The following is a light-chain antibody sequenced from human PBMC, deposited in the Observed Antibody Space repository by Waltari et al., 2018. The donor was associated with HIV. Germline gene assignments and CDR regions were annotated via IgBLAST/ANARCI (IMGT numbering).Light chain of an antibody. Sequence: EIVLTQSPGTLSLSPGERATFSCRASQSVSSTYLAWYQQKGGQAPRLLIYGASSRATGIPDRFSGSGSGTDFSLTISRLEPEDFAVYYCQQYGSSPSWTFGQGTRVEIK. CDR2: GAS. J-gene: IGKJ1*01. CDR3: QQYGSSPSWT. CDR1: QSVSSTY. V-gene: IGKV3-20*01.